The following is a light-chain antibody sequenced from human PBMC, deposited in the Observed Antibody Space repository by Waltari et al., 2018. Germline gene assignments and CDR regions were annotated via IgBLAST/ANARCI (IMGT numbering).Light chain of an antibody. V-gene: IGKV1-5*01. CDR1: QSISSW. J-gene: IGKJ1*01. Sequence: DIQMTQSPSTVSASVGDRVVFTCRASQSISSWLAWYQQNPGKAPKLLVYDASSLESGVPDRFSGSGSGTEFTLTVSSLQPDDFAAYYCQQYNTYPWTFGQGTKVEIK. CDR3: QQYNTYPWT. CDR2: DAS.